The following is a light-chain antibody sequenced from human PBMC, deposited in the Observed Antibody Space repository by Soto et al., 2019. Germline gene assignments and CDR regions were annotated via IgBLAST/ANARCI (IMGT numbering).Light chain of an antibody. V-gene: IGKV3-15*01. Sequence: EIVLTQSPGTLSLSPGERATLSCRASQSVSSSYLAWYQQKPGQAPRLLIFGASTRAAGIPARFSGSGSGTEFTLTISSLQSEDFAVYYCQQYSNWPRTFGGGTKVDIK. CDR3: QQYSNWPRT. CDR1: QSVSSSY. J-gene: IGKJ4*01. CDR2: GAS.